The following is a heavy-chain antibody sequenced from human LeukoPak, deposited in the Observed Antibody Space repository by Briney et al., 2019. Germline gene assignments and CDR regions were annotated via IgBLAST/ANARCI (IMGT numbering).Heavy chain of an antibody. CDR1: GFTFSGSA. J-gene: IGHJ3*02. Sequence: GGSLKLSCAASGFTFSGSAMHWVRQASGKGLEWVGRIRSKANSYATAYAASVKGRFTISRDDSKNTAYLQMNSLKTEDTAVYYCTRGWDSSGWYDDAFDIWGQGTMVTVSS. V-gene: IGHV3-73*01. D-gene: IGHD6-19*01. CDR3: TRGWDSSGWYDDAFDI. CDR2: IRSKANSYAT.